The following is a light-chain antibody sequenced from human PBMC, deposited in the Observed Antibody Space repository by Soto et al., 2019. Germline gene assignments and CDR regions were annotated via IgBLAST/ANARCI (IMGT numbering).Light chain of an antibody. Sequence: EIVLTQSPGTLSLSPGERATLSCSASHTISSSYLAWYQQKPGQAPRLLMYGISRRATGIPDRFSGSGSGTDVTLTSTRLEPEDFAVYSCQQYVTSSPRTFGQGTKVEIK. CDR3: QQYVTSSPRT. CDR1: HTISSSY. CDR2: GIS. V-gene: IGKV3-20*01. J-gene: IGKJ1*01.